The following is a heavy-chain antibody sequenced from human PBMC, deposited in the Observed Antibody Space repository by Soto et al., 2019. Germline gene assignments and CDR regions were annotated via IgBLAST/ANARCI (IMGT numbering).Heavy chain of an antibody. V-gene: IGHV2-5*01. J-gene: IGHJ4*02. Sequence: QITLTESGPTLVTPTQTLTLTCSFSGFSLTTSGVAVGWFRQPPGKAPEWLALFYWNDDKRYSPSLRSRLTVTGDSSKNQVVLTLANVDPVDSGIYYCAHRPTSTDDFYFDYWGQGTLVTVSS. D-gene: IGHD2-21*02. CDR3: AHRPTSTDDFYFDY. CDR2: FYWNDDK. CDR1: GFSLTTSGVA.